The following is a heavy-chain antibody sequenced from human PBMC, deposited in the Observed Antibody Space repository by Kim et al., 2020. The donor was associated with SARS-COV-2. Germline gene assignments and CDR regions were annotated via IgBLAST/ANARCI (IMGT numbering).Heavy chain of an antibody. J-gene: IGHJ4*02. V-gene: IGHV3-23*01. CDR1: GFTFSNYA. Sequence: GGSLRLSCAASGFTFSNYAMSLVRQSPFKFLEWVSYISGSGGSTYYADSVKGRFTISRDNSMNTLYLQMNSLRAEDTAVYYCAKDPYYDFWSGYYFGYWGQGTLVTVSS. CDR2: ISGSGGST. CDR3: AKDPYYDFWSGYYFGY. D-gene: IGHD3-3*01.